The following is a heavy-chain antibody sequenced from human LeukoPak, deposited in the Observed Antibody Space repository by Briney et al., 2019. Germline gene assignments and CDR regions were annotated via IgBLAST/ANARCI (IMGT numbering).Heavy chain of an antibody. D-gene: IGHD6-6*01. CDR1: GFTFSSYG. Sequence: PGGSLRLSCAASGFTFSSYGMHWVRQAPGKGLEWVAIKSYDGSNKYYADSVKGRFTISRDNSKNTLYLQMNSLRAEDTAVYYCARIDSYSSYEEDYYYGMDVWGQGTTVTVSS. CDR3: ARIDSYSSYEEDYYYGMDV. CDR2: KSYDGSNK. V-gene: IGHV3-30*03. J-gene: IGHJ6*02.